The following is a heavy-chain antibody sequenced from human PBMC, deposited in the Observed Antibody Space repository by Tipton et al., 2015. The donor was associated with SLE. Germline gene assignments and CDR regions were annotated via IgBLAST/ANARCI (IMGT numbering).Heavy chain of an antibody. CDR3: ARGGRVPALPDDD. D-gene: IGHD2-2*01. V-gene: IGHV4-34*01. CDR1: GGSFSGYY. CDR2: INHSGST. Sequence: TLSLTCAVYGGSFSGYYWSWIRQPPGKGLEWIGEINHSGSTNYNPSLKSRVTISVDTSKNQFSLKLSSVTAADTAVYYCARGGRVPALPDDDWGQGTLVTVSS. J-gene: IGHJ4*02.